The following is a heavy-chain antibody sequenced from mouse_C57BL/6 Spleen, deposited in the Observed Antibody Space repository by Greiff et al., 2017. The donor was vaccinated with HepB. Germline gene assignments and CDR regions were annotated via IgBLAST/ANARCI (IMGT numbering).Heavy chain of an antibody. CDR2: LDPEDGET. Sequence: VQLKESGAELVKPGASVKLSCTASGFNIKDYYMHWVKQRTEQGLEWIGRLDPEDGETKYAPTFQGKATITADTSSNTAYLQLSSLTSEDTAVYYGARGVIHYGNYGDYWGQGTTLTGSS. CDR1: GFNIKDYY. J-gene: IGHJ2*01. V-gene: IGHV14-2*01. D-gene: IGHD2-1*01. CDR3: ARGVIHYGNYGDY.